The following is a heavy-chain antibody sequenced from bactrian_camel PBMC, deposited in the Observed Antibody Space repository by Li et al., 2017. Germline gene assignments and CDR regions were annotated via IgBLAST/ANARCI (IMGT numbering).Heavy chain of an antibody. V-gene: IGHV3S1*01. CDR1: GDAAISSC. D-gene: IGHD1*01. J-gene: IGHJ4*01. CDR2: LYRRGGST. Sequence: HVQLVESGGGSVQAGGSLTLSCVVSGDAAISSCVAWFRQYPAKGREGVAALYRRGGSTYYSDDVKGRFTISRDNAKSTLYLHLTNLKTEDTGMYYCSKGLYRSGVDGDSPGTQVTVS.